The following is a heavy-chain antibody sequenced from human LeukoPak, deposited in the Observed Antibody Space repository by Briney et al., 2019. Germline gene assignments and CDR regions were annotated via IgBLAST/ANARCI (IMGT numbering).Heavy chain of an antibody. D-gene: IGHD3-10*01. CDR3: AIKAKGDY. CDR1: GFTFSTYA. J-gene: IGHJ4*02. CDR2: INNSGGST. V-gene: IGHV3-23*01. Sequence: PGGSLRLSCAASGFTFSTYAMSWVRQAPGKGLEWVSTINNSGGSTYYADSVKGRFTIFRDNSKNTLYLQMNSLRAEDTAVYYSAIKAKGDYWGQGTLVTVSS.